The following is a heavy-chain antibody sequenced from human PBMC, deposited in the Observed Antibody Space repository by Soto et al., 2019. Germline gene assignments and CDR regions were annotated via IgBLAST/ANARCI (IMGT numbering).Heavy chain of an antibody. J-gene: IGHJ4*02. CDR1: GGSVSNKTYY. CDR2: VYYSGTT. V-gene: IGHV4-61*01. D-gene: IGHD4-17*01. Sequence: SETLSLTCSVSGGSVSNKTYYWSWIRQPPGKRLEWIGHVYYSGTTNYNPSLKSRVTISVDLSKNQFSLRLSSVTTADTALYYCARTTAVPNTLRSRYFFDYWGQGTLVTVSS. CDR3: ARTTAVPNTLRSRYFFDY.